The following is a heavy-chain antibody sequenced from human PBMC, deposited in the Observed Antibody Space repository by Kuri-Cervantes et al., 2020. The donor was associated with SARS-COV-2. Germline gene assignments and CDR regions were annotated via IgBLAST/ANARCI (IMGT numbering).Heavy chain of an antibody. Sequence: GESLKISCVASGFTFSSYWMHWVRQAPGKGLVWVSRLTNDGSDAIFADSVKGRFTIPRDNAKNMLYLYMNSLRADDTAVYYCARDSMTTRDFDHWGQGTLVTVSS. CDR2: LTNDGSDA. J-gene: IGHJ4*02. D-gene: IGHD4-11*01. V-gene: IGHV3-74*01. CDR1: GFTFSSYW. CDR3: ARDSMTTRDFDH.